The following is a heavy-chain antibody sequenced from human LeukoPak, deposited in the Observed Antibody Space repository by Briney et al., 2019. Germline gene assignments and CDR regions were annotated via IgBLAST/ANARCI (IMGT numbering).Heavy chain of an antibody. CDR3: AREEMATISGFDP. CDR2: INHSGST. Sequence: SETLSLTCAVYGGSFSGYYWSWIRQPPGKGLEWIGEINHSGSTNHNPSLKSRVTISVDTSKNQFSLKLSSVTAADTAVYYCAREEMATISGFDPWGQGTLVTVSS. J-gene: IGHJ5*02. CDR1: GGSFSGYY. V-gene: IGHV4-34*01. D-gene: IGHD5-24*01.